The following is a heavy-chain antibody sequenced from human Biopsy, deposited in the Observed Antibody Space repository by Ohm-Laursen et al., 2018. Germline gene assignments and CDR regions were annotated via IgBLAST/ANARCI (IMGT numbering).Heavy chain of an antibody. CDR1: GGSISRSSYY. J-gene: IGHJ4*02. D-gene: IGHD3-10*01. CDR2: IYYSGST. Sequence: SDTLSLTCTVTGGSISRSSYYWDWIRQPPGKGLEWIGSIYYSGSTYYNPSLKSRVTISADRSKNQFSLKLTSVTAADTAMYYCARQEFATSPLDYWGQGTLVIVSS. CDR3: ARQEFATSPLDY. V-gene: IGHV4-39*01.